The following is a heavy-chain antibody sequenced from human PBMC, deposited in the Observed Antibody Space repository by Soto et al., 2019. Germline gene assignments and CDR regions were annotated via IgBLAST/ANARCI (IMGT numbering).Heavy chain of an antibody. D-gene: IGHD3-3*01. J-gene: IGHJ4*02. CDR3: AKDHGQLLIFVY. CDR1: GYTFTGHY. CDR2: ISPNSGYT. V-gene: IGHV1-2*04. Sequence: QVQLVQSGAEVKRPGASVKVSCKASGYTFTGHYVHWVRQAPGQGLERMGWISPNSGYTNYAQKFQGWATMTRDTSISTAYMELSGLRSDDTAVYYCAKDHGQLLIFVYWGQGTLVTVSS.